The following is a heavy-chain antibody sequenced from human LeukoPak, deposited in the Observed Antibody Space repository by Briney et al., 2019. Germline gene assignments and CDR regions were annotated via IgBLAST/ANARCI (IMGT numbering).Heavy chain of an antibody. V-gene: IGHV1-69*05. CDR3: ARGYGGDGYNFRFDI. CDR1: GGTFSSYA. Sequence: GASVKVSCKASGGTFSSYAISWVRQAPGQGLEWMGRIIPIFGTANYAQKFQGRVTITTDESTSTAYMELSSLRSEDTAVYCCARGYGGDGYNFRFDIWGQGTMVTVSS. D-gene: IGHD5-24*01. J-gene: IGHJ3*02. CDR2: IIPIFGTA.